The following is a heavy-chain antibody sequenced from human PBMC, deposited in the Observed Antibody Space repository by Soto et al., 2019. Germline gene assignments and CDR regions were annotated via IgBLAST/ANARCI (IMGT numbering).Heavy chain of an antibody. CDR2: ISSSSSYI. CDR1: GFTFSSYN. CDR3: ARDGYCNGGSCLGDFDY. J-gene: IGHJ4*02. D-gene: IGHD2-15*01. Sequence: PGGSLRLSCAASGFTFSSYNMNWVRQAPGKGLEWVSSISSSSSYIYYADSVKGRFTISRDNAKNSLYLQMNSLRAEDTAVYYCARDGYCNGGSCLGDFDYWGQGTLVTVSS. V-gene: IGHV3-21*01.